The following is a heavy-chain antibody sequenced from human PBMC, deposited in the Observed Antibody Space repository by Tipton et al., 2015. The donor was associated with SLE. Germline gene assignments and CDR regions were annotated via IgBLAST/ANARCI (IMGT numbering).Heavy chain of an antibody. CDR2: ISSSGSTI. V-gene: IGHV3-48*03. D-gene: IGHD2-21*02. CDR1: GFTFSSYE. Sequence: GSLRLSCAASGFTFSSYEMNWVRQAPGKGLEWVSYISSSGSTIYYADSVKGRFTISRDNAKNSLYLQMNSLRAEDTAVYYCAPNPQGDPFDYWGQGTLVTVSS. J-gene: IGHJ4*02. CDR3: APNPQGDPFDY.